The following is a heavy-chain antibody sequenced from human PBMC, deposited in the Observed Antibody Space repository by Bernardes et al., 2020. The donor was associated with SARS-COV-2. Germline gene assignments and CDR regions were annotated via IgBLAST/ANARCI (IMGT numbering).Heavy chain of an antibody. CDR1: GFTFSSYA. CDR3: AKDHGRRVLLWFGELFHFDY. Sequence: GSLRLSCAASGFTFSSYAMSWVRQAPGKGLEWVSAISGSGGNTYYADSVKGRFTISRDNSKNTLYLQMNSLRAEDTAVYYCAKDHGRRVLLWFGELFHFDYWGQGTLVTVSS. V-gene: IGHV3-23*01. J-gene: IGHJ4*02. D-gene: IGHD3-10*01. CDR2: ISGSGGNT.